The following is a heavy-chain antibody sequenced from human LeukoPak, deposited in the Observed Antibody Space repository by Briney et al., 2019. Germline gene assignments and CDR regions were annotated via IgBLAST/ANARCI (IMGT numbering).Heavy chain of an antibody. CDR2: ISYDGSNK. V-gene: IGHV3-30*03. CDR3: ASFKNVDIVASEEDAFDI. D-gene: IGHD5-12*01. Sequence: GGSLRLSCAAAGFTFSSYGMRWVRQAPGKGLEWVAVISYDGSNKYYADCVKGRFTISRDNSKNTLYLQMNSLRAEDTAVYYCASFKNVDIVASEEDAFDIWGQGTMVTVSS. J-gene: IGHJ3*02. CDR1: GFTFSSYG.